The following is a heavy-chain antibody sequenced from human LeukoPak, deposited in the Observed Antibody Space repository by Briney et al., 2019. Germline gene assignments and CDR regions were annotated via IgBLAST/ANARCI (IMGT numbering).Heavy chain of an antibody. CDR1: GGSISSSSYY. J-gene: IGHJ4*02. CDR3: ASGYDSSGYKLSDY. CDR2: IYYSGST. Sequence: SETLPLTCTVSGGSISSSSYYWGWIRQPPGKGLEWIGSIYYSGSTYYNPSLKSRVTTSVDTSKNQFSLKLSSVTAADTAVYYCASGYDSSGYKLSDYWGQGTLVTVSS. V-gene: IGHV4-39*01. D-gene: IGHD3-22*01.